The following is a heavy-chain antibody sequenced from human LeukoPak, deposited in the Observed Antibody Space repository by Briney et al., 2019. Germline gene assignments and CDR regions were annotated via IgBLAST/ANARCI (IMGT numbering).Heavy chain of an antibody. J-gene: IGHJ4*02. CDR3: AKVRGTYSSGYFFDY. V-gene: IGHV3-9*01. CDR1: GFTFDNYA. CDR2: ISWNSGYT. D-gene: IGHD6-19*01. Sequence: GGSLRLSCAASGFTFDNYAMHWVRQAPGKGLEWLSIISWNSGYTGYADSVKGRFTISRDNAKKSLDLQMNSLRAEDTAFYYCAKVRGTYSSGYFFDYWGQGTLVTVSS.